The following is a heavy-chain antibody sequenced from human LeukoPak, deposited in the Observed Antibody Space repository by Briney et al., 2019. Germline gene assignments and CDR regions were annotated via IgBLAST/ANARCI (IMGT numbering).Heavy chain of an antibody. CDR3: ARGGIGYCSSTSCPRNWFDP. J-gene: IGHJ5*02. CDR1: GGTFSSYA. CDR2: IIPIFGTA. Sequence: SVKVSCKASGGTFSSYAISWVRQAPGQGLEWMGGIIPIFGTANYAQKFQGRVTITADESTSTAYMELSSLRSEDTAVYYCARGGIGYCSSTSCPRNWFDPWGQGTLVTVSS. D-gene: IGHD2-2*01. V-gene: IGHV1-69*01.